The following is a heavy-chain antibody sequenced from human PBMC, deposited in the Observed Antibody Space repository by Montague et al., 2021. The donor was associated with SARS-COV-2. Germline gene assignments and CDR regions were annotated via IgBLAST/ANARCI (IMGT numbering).Heavy chain of an antibody. Sequence: CAISGDSVSVNGLRWNSNKHSSALHLDRLVVSRHRPEWSNEYALSVKSRITITPDTSKNQLSLQLTSVTPEDTAVYYCTRAVWGVQDYWGQGSLVTVSS. CDR3: TRAVWGVQDY. D-gene: IGHD3-10*01. V-gene: IGHV6-1*01. CDR1: GDSVSVNGLR. CDR2: SRHRPEWSN. J-gene: IGHJ4*02.